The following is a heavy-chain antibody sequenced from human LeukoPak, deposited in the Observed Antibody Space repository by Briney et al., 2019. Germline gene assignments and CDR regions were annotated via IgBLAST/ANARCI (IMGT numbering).Heavy chain of an antibody. Sequence: APVKVSCKASGYTFTSYYMHWVRQAPGQGLEWMGIINPSGGSTNYAQKFQGRVTMTRDKSTSTVYMELSSLRSEDTAVYYCAIPRDGTTSYYWYFDLWGRGTLVTVSS. CDR1: GYTFTSYY. D-gene: IGHD4-17*01. J-gene: IGHJ2*01. CDR2: INPSGGST. V-gene: IGHV1-46*01. CDR3: AIPRDGTTSYYWYFDL.